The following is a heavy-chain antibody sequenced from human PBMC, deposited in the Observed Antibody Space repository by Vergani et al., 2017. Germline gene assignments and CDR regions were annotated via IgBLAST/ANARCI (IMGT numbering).Heavy chain of an antibody. D-gene: IGHD4-17*01. Sequence: QVQLQESGPGLVKPSQTLSLTCTVSGGSISSCSYYWGWIRQPPGKGLEWIGSIYYSGSTYYNPSLKSRVTISVDPSKNQFSLKLSSVPAAATAVYYCARGSTVTTFRPTAPRGRMKGAFDVWGQGTMVTVSS. CDR1: GGSISSCSYY. CDR3: ARGSTVTTFRPTAPRGRMKGAFDV. CDR2: IYYSGST. J-gene: IGHJ3*01. V-gene: IGHV4-39*07.